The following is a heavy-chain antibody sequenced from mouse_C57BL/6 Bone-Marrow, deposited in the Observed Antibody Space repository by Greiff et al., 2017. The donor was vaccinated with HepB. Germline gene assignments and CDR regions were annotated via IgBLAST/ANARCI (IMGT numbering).Heavy chain of an antibody. J-gene: IGHJ3*01. CDR3: ARYGSSLAWFAY. CDR2: IRNKANGYTT. D-gene: IGHD1-1*01. Sequence: VQLKESGGGLVQPGGSLSLSCAASGFTFTDYYMSWVRQPPGKALEWLGFIRNKANGYTTEYSASVKGRFTISRDNSQSILYLQMNALRAEDSATYYCARYGSSLAWFAYWGQGTLVTVSA. V-gene: IGHV7-3*01. CDR1: GFTFTDYY.